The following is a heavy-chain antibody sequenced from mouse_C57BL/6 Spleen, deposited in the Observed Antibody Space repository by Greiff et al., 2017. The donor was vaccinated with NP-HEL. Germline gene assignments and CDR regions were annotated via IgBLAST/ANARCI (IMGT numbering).Heavy chain of an antibody. CDR1: GYTFTDYN. D-gene: IGHD1-1*01. CDR3: ARAYYGSSHWYFDV. CDR2: INPKNGGT. V-gene: IGHV1-22*01. Sequence: VQLQQSGPELVKPGASVKMSCKASGYTFTDYNMHWVKQSHGKSLEWIGYINPKNGGTSYNKKFKGKATLTVNKSSSTAYMELRSLTSEDSAVYDCARAYYGSSHWYFDVWGTGTTVTVSS. J-gene: IGHJ1*03.